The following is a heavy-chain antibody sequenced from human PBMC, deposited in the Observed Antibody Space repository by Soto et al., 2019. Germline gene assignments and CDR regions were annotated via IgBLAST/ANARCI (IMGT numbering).Heavy chain of an antibody. CDR1: GFTFSTYW. V-gene: IGHV3-7*01. Sequence: EVQLVESGGGLVQPGGSLRLSCEASGFTFSTYWINWVRQAPGKGLEWVANIKQDGSEKYYVDSVKGRSTISRDNAKNSMYLLMDSLRAEDTAVYYCARGMTVAANWFDSWGQGIQVTVSS. D-gene: IGHD6-19*01. J-gene: IGHJ5*01. CDR2: IKQDGSEK. CDR3: ARGMTVAANWFDS.